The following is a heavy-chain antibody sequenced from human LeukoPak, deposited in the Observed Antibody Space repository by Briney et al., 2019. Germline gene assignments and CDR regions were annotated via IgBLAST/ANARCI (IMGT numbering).Heavy chain of an antibody. CDR1: GFSFNESY. CDR2: ISGRGFSM. V-gene: IGHV3-11*01. CDR3: ARGKRRFDY. Sequence: GGSLRLSCAASGFSFNESYMTWNRQAPGKGLEWVAYISGRGFSMYYADSVKGRFTISRDNTRNSLYLNMSSLRADDTAVYYCARGKRRFDYWGQGTLVTVSS. J-gene: IGHJ4*02.